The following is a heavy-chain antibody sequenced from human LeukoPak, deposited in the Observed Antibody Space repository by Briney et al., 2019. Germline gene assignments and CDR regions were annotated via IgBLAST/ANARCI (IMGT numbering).Heavy chain of an antibody. CDR1: GGSISSYF. CDR3: ARQGVSSYQYYFDY. CDR2: IHYSGST. D-gene: IGHD3-22*01. V-gene: IGHV4-59*08. Sequence: PSETLSLTCTVSGGSISSYFWSWIRQTPGKGLEWIGDIHYSGSTNYNPFLKSRVTISVDTSKNQFSLKLTSVTAADTAVYYCARQGVSSYQYYFDYWGQGTLVTVSS. J-gene: IGHJ4*02.